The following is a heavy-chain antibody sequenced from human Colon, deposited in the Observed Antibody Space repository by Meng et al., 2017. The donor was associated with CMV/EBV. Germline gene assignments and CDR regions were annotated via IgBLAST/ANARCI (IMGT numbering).Heavy chain of an antibody. Sequence: KASSYTFAGCGSSWMRQAREQGLEWMGWISAYNGNTSYTQKFQGRVTMTTDTSTSTAYMELRSLRSDDTAVYYCARGNVDTAMVSDYWGQGTLVTVSS. CDR3: ARGNVDTAMVSDY. D-gene: IGHD5-18*01. CDR2: ISAYNGNT. V-gene: IGHV1-18*01. J-gene: IGHJ4*02. CDR1: SYTFAGCG.